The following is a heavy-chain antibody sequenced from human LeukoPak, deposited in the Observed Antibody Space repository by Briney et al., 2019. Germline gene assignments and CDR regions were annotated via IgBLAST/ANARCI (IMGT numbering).Heavy chain of an antibody. CDR3: TRVGYIDKGIDY. J-gene: IGHJ4*02. V-gene: IGHV3-7*04. CDR1: GFPFSSYW. Sequence: PEGSLRLSCVASGFPFSSYWMTWVRQAPGKGLEWVANIKQDGSKKSYVDSVKGRFTISRDNAKNSLYLQMNSLRAEDTAIYYCTRVGYIDKGIDYWGQGTLVTVSS. D-gene: IGHD5-24*01. CDR2: IKQDGSKK.